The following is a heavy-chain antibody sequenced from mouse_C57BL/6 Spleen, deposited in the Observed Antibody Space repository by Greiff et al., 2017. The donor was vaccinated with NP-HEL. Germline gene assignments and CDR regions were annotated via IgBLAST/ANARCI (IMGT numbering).Heavy chain of an antibody. CDR3: ARGDYDEAMDY. V-gene: IGHV1-80*01. Sequence: QVQLQQSGAELVKPGASVKISCKASGYAFSSYWMNWVKQRPGKGLEWIGQIYPGDGDTNYNGKFKGKATLTADKSSSTAYMQLSSLTSEDSAVYSCARGDYDEAMDYWGQGTSVTVSS. D-gene: IGHD2-4*01. J-gene: IGHJ4*01. CDR1: GYAFSSYW. CDR2: IYPGDGDT.